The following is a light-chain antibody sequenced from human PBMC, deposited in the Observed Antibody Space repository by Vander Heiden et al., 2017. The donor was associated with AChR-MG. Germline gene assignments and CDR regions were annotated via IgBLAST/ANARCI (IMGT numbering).Light chain of an antibody. V-gene: IGKV3-20*01. CDR3: QQEGSSPRT. Sequence: EIVLTQSPGTLSLSPGERATLSCRASQSIRSSYLAWYQHKPGQAPRLLIYGASSRATGIPDRFSGSASGTDFTLTISRLEPEDFAVYYCQQEGSSPRTFGPGTKVDIK. J-gene: IGKJ3*01. CDR1: QSIRSSY. CDR2: GAS.